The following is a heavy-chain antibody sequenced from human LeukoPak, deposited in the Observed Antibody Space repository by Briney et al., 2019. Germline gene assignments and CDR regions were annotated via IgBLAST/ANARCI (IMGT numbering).Heavy chain of an antibody. CDR2: IYYSGST. J-gene: IGHJ4*02. CDR3: ARQVLERAIDY. D-gene: IGHD1-1*01. V-gene: IGHV4-39*01. Sequence: PSETLSLTCAVSGGSISSSSYYWGWIRQPPGKGLEWIGSIYYSGSTYYNPSLRSRVTISVDTSKNQFSLKLSSVTAADTAVYYCARQVLERAIDYWGQGTLVTVSS. CDR1: GGSISSSSYY.